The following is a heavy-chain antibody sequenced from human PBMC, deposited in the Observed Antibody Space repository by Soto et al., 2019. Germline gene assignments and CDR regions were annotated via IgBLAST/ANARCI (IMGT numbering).Heavy chain of an antibody. CDR3: ARESRGLGIDAFDI. CDR1: GGTFSSYT. V-gene: IGHV1-69*04. Sequence: SVKVSCKASGGTFSSYTISWVRQAPGQGLEWMGRIIPILGIANYAQKFQGRVTITADKSTSTAYMELSSLRSEDTAVYYCARESRGLGIDAFDIWGQGKMVT. CDR2: IIPILGIA. J-gene: IGHJ3*02. D-gene: IGHD3-9*01.